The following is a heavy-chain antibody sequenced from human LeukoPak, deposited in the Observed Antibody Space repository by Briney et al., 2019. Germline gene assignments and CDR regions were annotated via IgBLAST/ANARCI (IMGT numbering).Heavy chain of an antibody. Sequence: ASVKVSCKASGYTFTSYAIKCVRQATGQGLEWMGWMNPTSGKQGYAQKFQGRVTMTRNTSISTAYMELSSLRSEDTAVYYCARSLPYYDFWSGKIGYYYYGMDVWGQGTTVTVSS. J-gene: IGHJ6*02. D-gene: IGHD3-3*01. CDR1: GYTFTSYA. CDR3: ARSLPYYDFWSGKIGYYYYGMDV. CDR2: MNPTSGKQ. V-gene: IGHV1-8*01.